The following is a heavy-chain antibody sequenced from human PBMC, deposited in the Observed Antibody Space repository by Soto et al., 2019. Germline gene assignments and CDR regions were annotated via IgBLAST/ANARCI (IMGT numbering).Heavy chain of an antibody. J-gene: IGHJ4*02. V-gene: IGHV4-39*01. CDR3: ARRYSSSLDF. CDR2: IYYSGST. CDR1: GGSISSYY. D-gene: IGHD6-13*01. Sequence: SETLSLTCTVSGGSISSYYWGWIRQPPGKGLEWIGSIYYSGSTYYNPSLKSRVTISVDTSKNQFSLKLSSVTAADTAVYYCARRYSSSLDFWGQGTLVTVSS.